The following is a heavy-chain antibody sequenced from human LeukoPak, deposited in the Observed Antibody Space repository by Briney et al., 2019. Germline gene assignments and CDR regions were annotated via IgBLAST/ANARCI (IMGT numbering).Heavy chain of an antibody. D-gene: IGHD6-19*01. CDR1: GFTFSSYA. Sequence: GGSLRLSCAASGFTFSSYAMSWVRQAPGKGLEWVSAISGSGGSTYYSDSVKGRFTISRDNSKNTLYLQMNSLRAEDTAVYYCARDQSSGWAYYFDYWGQGTLVTVSS. CDR2: ISGSGGST. V-gene: IGHV3-23*01. CDR3: ARDQSSGWAYYFDY. J-gene: IGHJ4*02.